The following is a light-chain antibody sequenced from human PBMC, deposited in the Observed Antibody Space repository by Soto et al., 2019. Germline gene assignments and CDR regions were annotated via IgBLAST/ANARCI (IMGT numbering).Light chain of an antibody. CDR2: DAS. Sequence: ERVVTQSPSTLSVSPGERTTLSFRASRSVTTSLAWYQQKPGQAPRLLIYDASTRATGVPDRFSGSGSGTDFTLTISRLEPEDFAVYYCQQYGFSLRTFGQGTKVDIK. CDR3: QQYGFSLRT. J-gene: IGKJ1*01. V-gene: IGKV3-20*01. CDR1: RSVTTS.